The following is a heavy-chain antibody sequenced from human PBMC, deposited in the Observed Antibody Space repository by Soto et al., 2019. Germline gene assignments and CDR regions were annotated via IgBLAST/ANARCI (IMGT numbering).Heavy chain of an antibody. CDR3: ATNTKDIVLMVYAQEPREPYYFDY. D-gene: IGHD2-8*01. Sequence: GESLKISCKGSGYSFTSYWIGWVRQMPGKGLEWMGIIYPGDSDTRYSPSFQGQVTISADKSISTAYLQWSSLKALDTAMYYCATNTKDIVLMVYAQEPREPYYFDYWGQGTLVTVSS. V-gene: IGHV5-51*01. J-gene: IGHJ4*02. CDR1: GYSFTSYW. CDR2: IYPGDSDT.